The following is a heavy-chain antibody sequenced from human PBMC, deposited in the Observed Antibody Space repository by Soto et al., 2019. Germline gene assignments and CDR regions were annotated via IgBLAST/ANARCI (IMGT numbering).Heavy chain of an antibody. D-gene: IGHD3-10*01. J-gene: IGHJ5*02. CDR2: IIPIFGTA. V-gene: IGHV1-69*01. Sequence: QVQLVQSGAEVKKPGSSVKVSCKASGGTFSSYAISWVRQAPGQGLEWMGGIIPIFGTANYAQKFQGRVTITADESTSTAYMGLSSLRSEDTVVYYCARDVYYGSGSQPKDWFDPWGQGTLVTVSS. CDR3: ARDVYYGSGSQPKDWFDP. CDR1: GGTFSSYA.